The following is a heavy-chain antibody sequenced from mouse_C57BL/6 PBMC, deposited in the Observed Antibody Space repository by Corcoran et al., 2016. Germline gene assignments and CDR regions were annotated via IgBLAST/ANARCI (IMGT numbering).Heavy chain of an antibody. D-gene: IGHD2-2*01. CDR2: INPYNGGT. Sequence: EVQLQQSGPVLVKPGASVKMSCKASGYTFTDYYMNWVKQSHGKSLEWIGVINPYNGGTSYNQKFKGKATLTVDKSSSTAYMELNSLTSEDSAVYYCARHGYYWYFDVWGTGTTVTVSS. J-gene: IGHJ1*03. CDR1: GYTFTDYY. V-gene: IGHV1-19*01. CDR3: ARHGYYWYFDV.